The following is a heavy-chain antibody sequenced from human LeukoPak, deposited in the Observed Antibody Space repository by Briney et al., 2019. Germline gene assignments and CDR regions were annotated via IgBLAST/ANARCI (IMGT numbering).Heavy chain of an antibody. Sequence: GESLKISCQGSGYNFSSYWIGWVRQMPGKGLEWMGIIYPGDSESRYSPSFQGQVTISADKSINTAYLQWSSLKASDTAMYFCARRDGTIKGVDMWGQGTMVTVCS. J-gene: IGHJ3*02. CDR3: ARRDGTIKGVDM. CDR1: GYNFSSYW. CDR2: IYPGDSES. V-gene: IGHV5-51*01. D-gene: IGHD5-24*01.